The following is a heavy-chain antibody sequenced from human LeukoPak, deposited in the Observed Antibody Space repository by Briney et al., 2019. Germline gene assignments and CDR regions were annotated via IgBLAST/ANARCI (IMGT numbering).Heavy chain of an antibody. CDR1: AFTFSSYG. J-gene: IGHJ3*02. CDR2: FTSGGNT. D-gene: IGHD3-3*01. Sequence: GGSLRLSCAASAFTFSSYGMHWVRQAPGKGLEWVSGFTSGGNTHYSDSVKGRFTISRDNSKNTLYLRMNSLKADDTAVYYCARTDRTGALGRFRMRSDAFDIWGQGTVVTVSS. V-gene: IGHV3-23*01. CDR3: ARTDRTGALGRFRMRSDAFDI.